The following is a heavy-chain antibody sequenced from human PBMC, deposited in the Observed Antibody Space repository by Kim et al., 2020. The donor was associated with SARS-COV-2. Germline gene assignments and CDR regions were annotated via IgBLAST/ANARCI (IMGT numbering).Heavy chain of an antibody. V-gene: IGHV3-7*01. J-gene: IGHJ4*01. D-gene: IGHD2-21*02. Sequence: YVDSVKGRFTISRDNAESSVYLQRTYLGVDDTAVYYCARGCPDCGDTADYWGHGTRVTVSS. CDR3: ARGCPDCGDTADY.